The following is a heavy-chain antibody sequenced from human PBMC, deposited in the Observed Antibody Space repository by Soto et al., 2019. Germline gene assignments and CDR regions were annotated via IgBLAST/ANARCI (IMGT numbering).Heavy chain of an antibody. D-gene: IGHD3-22*01. V-gene: IGHV3-53*01. J-gene: IGHJ4*02. CDR3: VKELHDNSGSPLYYFDS. Sequence: GGSLRLSCAASGFSVITNYMSWVRQAPGRGLEWVSVIFTGGDTYSADSVKGRFTMSRDSSRTTLYLQMNNLRAEDTAVYYCVKELHDNSGSPLYYFDSWGPGTLVTVSS. CDR1: GFSVITNY. CDR2: IFTGGDT.